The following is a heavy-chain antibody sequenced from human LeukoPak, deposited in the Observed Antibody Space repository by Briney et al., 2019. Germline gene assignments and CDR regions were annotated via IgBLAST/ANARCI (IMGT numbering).Heavy chain of an antibody. CDR3: AKDTFNGGYFDY. CDR2: ISGSGGST. D-gene: IGHD3-22*01. CDR1: GFTFSSYA. J-gene: IGHJ4*02. V-gene: IGHV3-23*01. Sequence: GESLKISCAASGFTFSSYAMSWVRQAPGKGLEWVSAISGSGGSTYYADSVKGRFTISRDNSKNTLYLQMNSLRAEDTAVYYCAKDTFNGGYFDYWGQGTLVTVSS.